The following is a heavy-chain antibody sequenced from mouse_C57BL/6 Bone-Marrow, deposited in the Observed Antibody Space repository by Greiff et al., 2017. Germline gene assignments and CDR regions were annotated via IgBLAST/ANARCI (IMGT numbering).Heavy chain of an antibody. CDR2: IYPRSGNT. J-gene: IGHJ3*01. V-gene: IGHV1-81*01. CDR1: GYTFTSYG. D-gene: IGHD2-14*01. CDR3: ARGYFWFAY. Sequence: VHLVESGAELARPGASVKLSCKASGYTFTSYGISWVKQRTGQGLEWIGEIYPRSGNTYYNEKFKGKATLTADKSSSTAYMELRSLTSEDSAVYFCARGYFWFAYWGQGTLVTVSA.